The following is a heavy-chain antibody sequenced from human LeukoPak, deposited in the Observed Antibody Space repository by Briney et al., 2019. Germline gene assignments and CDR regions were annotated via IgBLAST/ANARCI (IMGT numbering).Heavy chain of an antibody. Sequence: SETLSLTCTVSGDSISSGSYYWSWIRQPAGKGLEWIGRIYTSGSTNYNPSLKSRVTISVDTSKNQFSLKLSSVTAADTAVYYCARESYDILTGSDFLDYWGQGTLVTVSS. CDR3: ARESYDILTGSDFLDY. D-gene: IGHD3-9*01. J-gene: IGHJ4*02. V-gene: IGHV4-61*02. CDR2: IYTSGST. CDR1: GDSISSGSYY.